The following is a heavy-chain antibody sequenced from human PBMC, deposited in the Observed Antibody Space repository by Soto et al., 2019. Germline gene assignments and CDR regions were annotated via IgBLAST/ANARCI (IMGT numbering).Heavy chain of an antibody. CDR1: GGTFSTNP. J-gene: IGHJ4*02. CDR2: TGSGTGPG. D-gene: IGHD2-15*01. Sequence: QVQLVQSGAEVKKPGSSVKVSCKASGGTFSTNPISWVRHAPGQGLEWMGGTGSGTGPGNHAQKFQGRLTITVDKSTSTVYMELSSLSSEDTAVYYCARRDSGGFYRYFDSWGQGTLVTVPS. V-gene: IGHV1-69*06. CDR3: ARRDSGGFYRYFDS.